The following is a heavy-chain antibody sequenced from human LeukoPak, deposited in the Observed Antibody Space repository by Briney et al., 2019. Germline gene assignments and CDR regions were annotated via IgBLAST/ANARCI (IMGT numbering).Heavy chain of an antibody. Sequence: ASETLSLTCTVSGGSISSAGYYWSLIRQHPGKGLEWIGYIYYSGSTYYNSSLKSRVTISVDTSKNQFSLKLSSVTAADTAVYYCARIPATYYYYGMDVWGQGTTVTVSS. J-gene: IGHJ6*02. CDR1: GGSISSAGYY. CDR2: IYYSGST. V-gene: IGHV4-31*03. D-gene: IGHD2-2*01. CDR3: ARIPATYYYYGMDV.